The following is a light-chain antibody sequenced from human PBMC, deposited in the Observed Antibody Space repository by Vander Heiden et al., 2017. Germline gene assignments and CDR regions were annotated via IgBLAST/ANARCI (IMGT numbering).Light chain of an antibody. Sequence: DIQMTHSPSSLSASVGDRVTITCRASQGISNYLAWDQQKPGKVPKLLIYAASTLQSGVPSRFRGSGSGTDFTLTISSLQPEDVATYYCQKYNSAPPNTFGPGTKVDIK. CDR1: QGISNY. CDR3: QKYNSAPPNT. J-gene: IGKJ3*01. CDR2: AAS. V-gene: IGKV1-27*01.